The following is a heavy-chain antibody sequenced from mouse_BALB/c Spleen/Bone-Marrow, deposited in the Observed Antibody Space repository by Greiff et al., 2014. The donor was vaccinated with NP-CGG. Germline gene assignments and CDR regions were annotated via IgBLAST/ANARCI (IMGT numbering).Heavy chain of an antibody. CDR1: GFTFSSYG. D-gene: IGHD1-1*01. V-gene: IGHV5-6-3*01. Sequence: EVNVVESGGGLVQPGGSLKLPCVASGFTFSSYGTSWVRQTPDKRLELVATINNNGGSTYYPDSVKGQFTISRDNAKNTLYLQMSSLKSEDTAMYYCARVYGWYFDVWGAGTTVTVPS. CDR3: ARVYGWYFDV. CDR2: INNNGGST. J-gene: IGHJ1*01.